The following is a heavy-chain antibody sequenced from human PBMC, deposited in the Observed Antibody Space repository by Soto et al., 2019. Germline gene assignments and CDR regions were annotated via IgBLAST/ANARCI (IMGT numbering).Heavy chain of an antibody. D-gene: IGHD6-6*01. CDR3: ARGSSSYYDYGMDV. V-gene: IGHV4-30-4*01. Sequence: PSETLSLTCTVSGGSVSGVDYFWSWIRQSPGKGLEWIGYIYYTGITHLNPSLKSRLTLAVDTSKNEFSLKLTSVSAADTAVYFCARGSSSYYDYGMDVWGQGTTVTVSS. CDR1: GGSVSGVDYF. CDR2: IYYTGIT. J-gene: IGHJ6*02.